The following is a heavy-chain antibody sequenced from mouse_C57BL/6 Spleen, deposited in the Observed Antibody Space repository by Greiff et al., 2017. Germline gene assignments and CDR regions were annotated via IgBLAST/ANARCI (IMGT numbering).Heavy chain of an antibody. D-gene: IGHD1-1*01. Sequence: VQLQQSGPELVKPGASVKISCKASGYAFSSSWMNWVKQRPGKGLEWIGRIYPGDGDTNYNGKFKGKATLTADKSSSTAYMQLSSLTSEDSAVYVCARLDYYGSRSGYFDVWGTGTTVTVSS. CDR2: IYPGDGDT. V-gene: IGHV1-82*01. J-gene: IGHJ1*03. CDR1: GYAFSSSW. CDR3: ARLDYYGSRSGYFDV.